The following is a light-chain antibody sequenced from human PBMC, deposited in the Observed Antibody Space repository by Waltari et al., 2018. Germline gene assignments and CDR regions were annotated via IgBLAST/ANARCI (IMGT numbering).Light chain of an antibody. V-gene: IGLV2-11*01. Sequence: QSALPQPPSVSGSPGQSVTISCTGTRSDGRGSKFCSWYQQHPGKAPKLMIYDVTKRPSGVPDRFSGSKSGNTASLTIAGLQAEDEADYYCCSYAGNLYVFGAGTEVTVL. CDR1: RSDGRGSKF. CDR2: DVT. CDR3: CSYAGNLYV. J-gene: IGLJ1*01.